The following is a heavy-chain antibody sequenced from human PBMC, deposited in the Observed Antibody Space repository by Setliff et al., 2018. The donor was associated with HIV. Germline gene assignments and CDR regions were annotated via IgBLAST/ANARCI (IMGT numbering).Heavy chain of an antibody. V-gene: IGHV1-18*01. J-gene: IGHJ4*02. CDR1: GYTFRSYD. Sequence: ASVKVSCKASGYTFRSYDIIWVRQAPGQGPEWMGWISTSNGNTHYVESLQGRVTMTTDTSTSTVYMEMTSLRSDDTAVYYCARVSRSVRVVVRYSDDWGQGTLVTVSS. CDR2: ISTSNGNT. D-gene: IGHD3-22*01. CDR3: ARVSRSVRVVVRYSDD.